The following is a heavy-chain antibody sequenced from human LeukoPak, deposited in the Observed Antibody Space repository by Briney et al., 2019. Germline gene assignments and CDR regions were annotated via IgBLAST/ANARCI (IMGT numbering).Heavy chain of an antibody. CDR3: ARDQGENYDSSGYYPY. CDR2: ISGSSSST. Sequence: PGGSLRRSRAASGFTFSDYYMSWIRQAPGKGLEWVSYISGSSSSTNYADSVKGRFTISRDNAKNSLYLQMNSLRAEDTAVYYCARDQGENYDSSGYYPYWGQGTLVTVSS. V-gene: IGHV3-11*06. CDR1: GFTFSDYY. J-gene: IGHJ4*02. D-gene: IGHD3-22*01.